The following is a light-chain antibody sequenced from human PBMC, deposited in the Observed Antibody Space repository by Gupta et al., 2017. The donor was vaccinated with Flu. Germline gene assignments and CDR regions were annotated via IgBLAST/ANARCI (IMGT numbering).Light chain of an antibody. CDR1: QSLLASNGYNY. CDR3: MQAIQIPKT. Sequence: DVVVTQSPLSLPVTSGEPASISCRSSQSLLASNGYNYLDWYVQKPGQSPQLLIYLGSNRASGVPDRFSGSGSGTDFTLKISRVEAEDVGVYYCMQAIQIPKTFGQGTKVEIK. CDR2: LGS. V-gene: IGKV2-28*01. J-gene: IGKJ1*01.